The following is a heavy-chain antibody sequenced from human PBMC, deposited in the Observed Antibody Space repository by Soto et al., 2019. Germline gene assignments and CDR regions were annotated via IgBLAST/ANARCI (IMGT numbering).Heavy chain of an antibody. J-gene: IGHJ4*02. CDR3: ARDTSYSTDY. D-gene: IGHD2-2*01. Sequence: PGGSLRLSCATSGFTFRSRWMHWVRQAPGKGLVWVSYINSDGSTTTYADPVKGRFTISRDNAKNTVYLQMNSLRVDDTAVYYCARDTSYSTDYWGQGTLVTVSS. CDR2: INSDGSTT. V-gene: IGHV3-74*01. CDR1: GFTFRSRW.